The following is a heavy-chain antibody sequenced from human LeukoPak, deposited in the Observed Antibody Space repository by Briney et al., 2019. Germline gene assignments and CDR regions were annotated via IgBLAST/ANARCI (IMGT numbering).Heavy chain of an antibody. J-gene: IGHJ6*02. CDR1: GFTVSSNY. V-gene: IGHV3-66*01. Sequence: PGGSLRLSCAASGFTVSSNYMSWVRQAPGKGLEWVSVIYSGGSTYYADSVKGRFTISRDNSKNTLYLQMNSLRAEDTAVYYCARALGSGRGYQLLRRGMDVWGQGTTVTVSS. D-gene: IGHD2-2*01. CDR2: IYSGGST. CDR3: ARALGSGRGYQLLRRGMDV.